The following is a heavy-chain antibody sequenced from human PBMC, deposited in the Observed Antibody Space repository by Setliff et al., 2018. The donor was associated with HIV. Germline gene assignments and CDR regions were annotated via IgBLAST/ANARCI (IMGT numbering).Heavy chain of an antibody. D-gene: IGHD4-17*01. J-gene: IGHJ4*02. Sequence: ASVKVSCKASGDAFTDYYIHWVRQAPGQGLEWMGWINPKSGGTNSALKFQGRVTMTTDKSTSTAYMELRSLRSDDTAVYYCARGQYGDEPFDYWGQGTLVTVSS. V-gene: IGHV1-2*02. CDR1: GDAFTDYY. CDR2: INPKSGGT. CDR3: ARGQYGDEPFDY.